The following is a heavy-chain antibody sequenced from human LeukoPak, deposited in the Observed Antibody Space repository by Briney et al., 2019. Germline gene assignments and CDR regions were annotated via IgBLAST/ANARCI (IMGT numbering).Heavy chain of an antibody. V-gene: IGHV4-31*03. J-gene: IGHJ4*02. CDR3: AGEYSDILTGYYLFDS. CDR2: IFYSGST. Sequence: SETLPLTCTVSGGSINSGVYYWSWIRQYPGKGLEWIGSIFYSGSTYYNPSLKSRFTISVDTSKNQFSLKLSSVTAADTAVYYCAGEYSDILTGYYLFDSWGQGTLVTVSS. CDR1: GGSINSGVYY. D-gene: IGHD3-9*01.